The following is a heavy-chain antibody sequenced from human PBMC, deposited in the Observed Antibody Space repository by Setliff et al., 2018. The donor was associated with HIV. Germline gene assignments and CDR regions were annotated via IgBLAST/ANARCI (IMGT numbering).Heavy chain of an antibody. V-gene: IGHV3-74*01. D-gene: IGHD6-6*01. CDR2: INVDGSSI. CDR3: ARLPQDVRSSIDF. Sequence: LSLSCTARGFTFSDSWMHWVRQTPGKGLVWVSRINVDGSSISYADSVKGRFTISRDNAKNTLFLQMNSLRAEDTAVYYCARLPQDVRSSIDFWGQGTLVTVSA. J-gene: IGHJ4*02. CDR1: GFTFSDSW.